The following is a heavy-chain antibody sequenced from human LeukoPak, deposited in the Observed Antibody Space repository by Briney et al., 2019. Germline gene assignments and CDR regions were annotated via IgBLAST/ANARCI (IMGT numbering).Heavy chain of an antibody. D-gene: IGHD3-16*01. CDR3: ARVGDWSNYFGMDA. CDR1: GFTFSGHS. Sequence: GGSLRLSCAASGFTFSGHSMTWVRQTPGKGLEWVSVIFGNGVKTYYADSLKGRFTISRDNSKSTLYLQMNSLRADDAAVYYCARVGDWSNYFGMDAWGQGTTVSVSS. J-gene: IGHJ6*02. V-gene: IGHV3-23*01. CDR2: IFGNGVKT.